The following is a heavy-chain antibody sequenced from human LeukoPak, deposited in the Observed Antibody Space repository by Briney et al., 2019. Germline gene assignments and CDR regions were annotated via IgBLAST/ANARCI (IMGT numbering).Heavy chain of an antibody. Sequence: PSETLSLTCTVSGGSISSGGYSWSWIRQPPGKGLEWIGYIYHSGSTYYNPSLKSRVTISVDRSKNQFSLKLSSVTAADTAVYYCARESAVTTSSGFDYWGQGTLVTVSS. CDR3: ARESAVTTSSGFDY. D-gene: IGHD4-17*01. J-gene: IGHJ4*02. CDR2: IYHSGST. V-gene: IGHV4-30-2*01. CDR1: GGSISSGGYS.